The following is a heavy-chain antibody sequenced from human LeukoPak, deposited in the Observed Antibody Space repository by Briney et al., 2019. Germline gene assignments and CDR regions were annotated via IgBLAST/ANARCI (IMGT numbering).Heavy chain of an antibody. CDR1: GGSISSSSYY. D-gene: IGHD6-19*01. CDR3: ASVGNSGWYYFDY. Sequence: SETLSLTCTVSGGSISSSSYYWGWIRQPPGKGLEWIGSIYYSGSTYYNPSLKSRVTISVDTSKNQFSLKLSSVTAADTAVYYCASVGNSGWYYFDYWGQGTLVTVSS. CDR2: IYYSGST. J-gene: IGHJ4*02. V-gene: IGHV4-39*07.